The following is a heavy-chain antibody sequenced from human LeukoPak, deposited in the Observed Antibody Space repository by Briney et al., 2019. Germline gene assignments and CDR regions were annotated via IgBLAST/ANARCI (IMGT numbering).Heavy chain of an antibody. CDR2: INPNSGGT. CDR1: GYTFTDYY. D-gene: IGHD3-16*01. V-gene: IGHV1-2*02. Sequence: ASVKVSCKASGYTFTDYYMHWVRQAHGQGLEWMGWINPNSGGTNYAQKFQGRVTMTRDTSISTAYMELSRLRSDGTAVYYCARDFFMITFGGVINDAFDIWGQGTMVTVSS. CDR3: ARDFFMITFGGVINDAFDI. J-gene: IGHJ3*02.